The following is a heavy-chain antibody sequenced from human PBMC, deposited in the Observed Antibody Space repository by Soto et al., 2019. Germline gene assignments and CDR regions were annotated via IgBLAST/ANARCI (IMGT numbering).Heavy chain of an antibody. D-gene: IGHD4-4*01. J-gene: IGHJ4*02. Sequence: LCGGSIRSGGYYWSWIRQHPGKGLEWIGYIYYSGSTYYNPSLKSRVTISVDTSKNQFSLKLSSVTAADTAVYYCARDSVDYSGHFDYWGQGTLVTVSS. CDR1: GGSIRSGGYY. CDR2: IYYSGST. V-gene: IGHV4-31*02. CDR3: ARDSVDYSGHFDY.